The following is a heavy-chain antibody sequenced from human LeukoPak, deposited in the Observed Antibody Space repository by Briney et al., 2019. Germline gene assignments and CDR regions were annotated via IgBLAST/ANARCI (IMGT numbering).Heavy chain of an antibody. D-gene: IGHD1-26*01. J-gene: IGHJ4*02. CDR1: GFSFSDYE. V-gene: IGHV3-48*03. Sequence: WGSLRLSCVVSGFSFSDYEMAWVRQAPGMGLEWISYISNSGDIRRYADAVKGRFAISRDNAKNSVSLQMNSLRADDTGLYFCAGGPQYSGSYGDWGQGTLVTVSS. CDR2: ISNSGDIR. CDR3: AGGPQYSGSYGD.